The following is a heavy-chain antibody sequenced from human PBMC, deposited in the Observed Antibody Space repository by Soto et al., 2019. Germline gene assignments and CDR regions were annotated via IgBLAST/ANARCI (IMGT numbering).Heavy chain of an antibody. D-gene: IGHD4-17*01. Sequence: QLQLQESGPGLVKPSETLSLTCTASGDTISSSDYYWGWIRQPPGRGLEWIGNIFYSGTTYYNPSLKSRVTISVDTSRNQFSLKLSSVTAADTAVYYCASRTDYGDYSDAFDVWGHGSMVTVSS. CDR3: ASRTDYGDYSDAFDV. CDR2: IFYSGTT. V-gene: IGHV4-39*01. J-gene: IGHJ3*01. CDR1: GDTISSSDYY.